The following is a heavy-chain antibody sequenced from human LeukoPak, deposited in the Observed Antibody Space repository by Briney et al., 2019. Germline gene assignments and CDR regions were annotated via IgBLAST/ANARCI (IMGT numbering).Heavy chain of an antibody. Sequence: GGSLRLSCAASGFTFSNAWLNWVRRAPGKGLEWVGHIKSKTDGGTTDYAAPVKGRFTISRDDSKNTLFLQMNSLKTEDTAVYYCTLPWGSGSYYDYWGQGTLVTVSS. V-gene: IGHV3-15*01. CDR2: IKSKTDGGTT. J-gene: IGHJ4*02. D-gene: IGHD3-10*01. CDR3: TLPWGSGSYYDY. CDR1: GFTFSNAW.